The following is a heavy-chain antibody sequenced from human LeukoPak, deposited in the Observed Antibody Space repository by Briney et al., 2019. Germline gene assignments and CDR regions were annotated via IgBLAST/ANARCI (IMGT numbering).Heavy chain of an antibody. J-gene: IGHJ4*02. CDR3: ARDPPLGSCSTISCPHLDY. Sequence: GGSLRLSCAAPGFTFSRYSMSWVRQAPGKGLEWVSSISSSSSFIYYADSVKGRFTISRDNAKNSLYLQMNSLRAEDTAVYYCARDPPLGSCSTISCPHLDYWGQGTLVTVSS. CDR2: ISSSSSFI. D-gene: IGHD2-2*01. CDR1: GFTFSRYS. V-gene: IGHV3-21*01.